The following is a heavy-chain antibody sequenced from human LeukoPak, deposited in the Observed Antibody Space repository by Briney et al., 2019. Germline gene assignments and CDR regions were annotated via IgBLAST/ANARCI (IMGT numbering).Heavy chain of an antibody. CDR2: IYYSGST. CDR3: ARHSLGYCSGGSCYYFDY. J-gene: IGHJ4*02. CDR1: GGSISSYY. D-gene: IGHD2-15*01. V-gene: IGHV4-59*08. Sequence: SETLSLTCTVSGGSISSYYWSWIRQPPGKGLEWIGYIYYSGSTNYNPSLKSRVTMSVDTSKNQFSLKLSSVTAADTAVYYCARHSLGYCSGGSCYYFDYWGQGTLVTVSS.